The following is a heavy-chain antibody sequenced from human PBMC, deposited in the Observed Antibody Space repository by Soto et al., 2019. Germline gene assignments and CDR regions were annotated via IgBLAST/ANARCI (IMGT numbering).Heavy chain of an antibody. V-gene: IGHV3-74*01. CDR3: ARTSTITLFDY. D-gene: IGHD3-10*01. J-gene: IGHJ4*02. Sequence: PVGSLRLSGAASGFTFSKYWMHWVRQAPGKGLVWVSRINSDGITTNYADSVKGRFTISRDNAKNTLYLQMNSLSAEDTAVYYCARTSTITLFDYWSQGTLVTVSS. CDR1: GFTFSKYW. CDR2: INSDGITT.